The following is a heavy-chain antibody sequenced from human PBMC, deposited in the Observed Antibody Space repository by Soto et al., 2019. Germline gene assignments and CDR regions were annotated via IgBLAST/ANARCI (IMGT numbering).Heavy chain of an antibody. J-gene: IGHJ4*02. D-gene: IGHD5-18*01. CDR2: ISSSGSTI. CDR3: ASYGYNYAWVY. Sequence: PGGSLRLSCAASGFTFSSYEMNWVRQAPGKGPEWVSYISSSGSTIYYADSVKGRFTISRDNAKNSLYLQMNSLRAEDTAVYYCASYGYNYAWVYWGQGTLVTVSS. CDR1: GFTFSSYE. V-gene: IGHV3-48*03.